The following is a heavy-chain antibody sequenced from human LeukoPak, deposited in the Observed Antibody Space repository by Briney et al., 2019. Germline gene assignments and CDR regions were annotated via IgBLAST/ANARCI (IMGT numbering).Heavy chain of an antibody. CDR3: ARATYYYDSSGYYPRFDY. CDR2: INHSGST. D-gene: IGHD3-22*01. CDR1: GGSFGGYY. V-gene: IGHV4-34*01. J-gene: IGHJ4*02. Sequence: SETLSLTCAVYGGSFGGYYWSWIRQPPGKGLEWIGEINHSGSTNYNPSLKSRVTISVDTSKNQFSLKLSSVTAADTAVYYCARATYYYDSSGYYPRFDYWGQGTLVTVSS.